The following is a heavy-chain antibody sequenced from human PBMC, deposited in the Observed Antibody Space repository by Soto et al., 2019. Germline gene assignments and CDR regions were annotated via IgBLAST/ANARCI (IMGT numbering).Heavy chain of an antibody. D-gene: IGHD4-17*01. Sequence: QVQVVQSGAEVRKPGSSVKVSCKASGDTFRTYVISWVRQAPGQGLEWMGGNIPIFGTSNYAHKFQGRVTITADKATSTACMELSSLTSEDTAVYYCARGSGDAYGDDHVFDVWGQGTMVTVSS. V-gene: IGHV1-69*06. CDR1: GDTFRTYV. CDR3: ARGSGDAYGDDHVFDV. CDR2: NIPIFGTS. J-gene: IGHJ3*01.